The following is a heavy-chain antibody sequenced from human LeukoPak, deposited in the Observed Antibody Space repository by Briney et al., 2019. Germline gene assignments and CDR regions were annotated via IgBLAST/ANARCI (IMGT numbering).Heavy chain of an antibody. CDR3: ARVKEYSSSLDY. Sequence: SETLSLTCTVSGGSISSYYWSWIRQPPGEGLEWIGYIYYSGSTNYNPSLKSRVTISVDTSKNQFSLKLSSVTAADTAVYYCARVKEYSSSLDYWGQGTLVTVSS. CDR2: IYYSGST. J-gene: IGHJ4*02. D-gene: IGHD6-6*01. V-gene: IGHV4-59*01. CDR1: GGSISSYY.